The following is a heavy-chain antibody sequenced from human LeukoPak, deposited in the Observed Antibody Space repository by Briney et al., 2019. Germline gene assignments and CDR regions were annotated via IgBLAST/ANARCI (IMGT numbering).Heavy chain of an antibody. CDR2: IIPIFGTA. CDR1: GYTFTTYA. D-gene: IGHD3-22*01. V-gene: IGHV1-69*13. J-gene: IGHJ5*02. Sequence: GASVKVSCKASGYTFTTYAISWVRQAPGQGLEWMGGIIPIFGTANYAQKFQGRVTITADESTSTAYMELSSLRSEDTAVYYCARKSDYDSSGYHNWFDLWGQGTLVTVSS. CDR3: ARKSDYDSSGYHNWFDL.